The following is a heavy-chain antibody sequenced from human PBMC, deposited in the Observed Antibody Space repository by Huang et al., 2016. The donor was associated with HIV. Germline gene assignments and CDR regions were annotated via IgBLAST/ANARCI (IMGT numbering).Heavy chain of an antibody. CDR2: ISWNSANI. V-gene: IGHV3-9*01. D-gene: IGHD1-26*01. Sequence: EVQLVESGGNLIQTGGSLRLACAASGFRFDNSAMYWVRQATGKGLEGVSSISWNSANIAYGDAVKGRFTISRDNARNSLYLQMNSLRPDDTALYYCVKGDIVGTANFFDYWGQGTQVSVSS. CDR3: VKGDIVGTANFFDY. J-gene: IGHJ4*02. CDR1: GFRFDNSA.